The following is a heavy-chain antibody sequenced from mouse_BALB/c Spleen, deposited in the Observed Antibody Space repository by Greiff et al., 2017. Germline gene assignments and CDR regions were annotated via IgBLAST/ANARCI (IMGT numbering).Heavy chain of an antibody. CDR3: TSHDYDVGHYFDY. D-gene: IGHD2-4*01. Sequence: EVMLVESGGGLVKPGGSLKLSCAASGFTFISYTMSWVRQTPEKRLEWVATISSGGSYTYYPDSVKGRFTISRDNAKNTLYLQMSSLKSEDTAMYYCTSHDYDVGHYFDYWGQGTTLTVSS. J-gene: IGHJ2*01. CDR2: ISSGGSYT. CDR1: GFTFISYT. V-gene: IGHV5-6-4*01.